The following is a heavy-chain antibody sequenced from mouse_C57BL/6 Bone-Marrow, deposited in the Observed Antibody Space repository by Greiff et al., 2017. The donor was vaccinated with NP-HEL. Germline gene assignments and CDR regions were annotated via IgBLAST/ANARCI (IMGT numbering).Heavy chain of an antibody. CDR1: GFSLTSYG. CDR2: IWGDGST. J-gene: IGHJ4*01. Sequence: VNVVESGPGLVAPSQSLSITCTVSGFSLTSYGVSWVRQPPGKGLEWLGVIWGDGSTNYHSAIISRLSISKDNSKSQVFLKLNSMQTDDTATYYCATFMVTTGFWGQGTSVTVSS. D-gene: IGHD2-2*01. V-gene: IGHV2-3*01. CDR3: ATFMVTTGF.